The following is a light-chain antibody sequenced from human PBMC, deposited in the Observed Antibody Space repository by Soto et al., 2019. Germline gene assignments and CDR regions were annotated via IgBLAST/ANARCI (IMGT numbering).Light chain of an antibody. V-gene: IGLV3-21*02. J-gene: IGLJ2*01. Sequence: SYELTQSPSVSVAPGQTASITCGGNNIGSKAVHWYQQKPGQAPVLVVYDDKDRPSGTPERFSGSNSGNTATLSISRVEAGDEADYYCQVWDSNSDHVVFGGGTKLTVL. CDR1: NIGSKA. CDR2: DDK. CDR3: QVWDSNSDHVV.